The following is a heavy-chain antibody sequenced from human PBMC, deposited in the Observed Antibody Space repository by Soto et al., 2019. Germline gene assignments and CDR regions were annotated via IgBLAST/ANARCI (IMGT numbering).Heavy chain of an antibody. Sequence: SETLSLTCGVSGYSISSGYYWGWIRQAPGKGLEWIGSIFHTGSAFYNPSLKSRATISVDTSNNQFSLYLQMNSLRAEDTAVYYCARDPGYSYGYWGQGTLVTVSS. CDR2: IFHTGSA. CDR3: ARDPGYSYGY. CDR1: GYSISSGYY. J-gene: IGHJ4*02. D-gene: IGHD5-18*01. V-gene: IGHV4-38-2*02.